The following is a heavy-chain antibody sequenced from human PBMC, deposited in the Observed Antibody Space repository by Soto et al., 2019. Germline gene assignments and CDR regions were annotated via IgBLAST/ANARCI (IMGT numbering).Heavy chain of an antibody. D-gene: IGHD3-10*01. Sequence: QVQLQESGPGLVKPSDTLSLTCAVSGYSISNTNWWGWIRQPPGKGLEWIGYIYYSGNTYYNPSLKSRVTMSVDTSKNQFSLKLSSVTAVDTAVYYCARLGDSSGNHAYWFDPWGQGTLVTVPS. V-gene: IGHV4-28*01. J-gene: IGHJ5*02. CDR2: IYYSGNT. CDR3: ARLGDSSGNHAYWFDP. CDR1: GYSISNTNW.